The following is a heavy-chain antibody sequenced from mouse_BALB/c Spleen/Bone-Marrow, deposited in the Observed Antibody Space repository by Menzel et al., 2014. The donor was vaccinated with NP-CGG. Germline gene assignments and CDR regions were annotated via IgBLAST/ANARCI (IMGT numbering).Heavy chain of an antibody. V-gene: IGHV5-17*02. CDR3: ARRGLLSYWYFDV. Sequence: DVQLVESGGGLVQPGGSRKLSCAASGFTFSSFGMHWVRQAPEKGLEWVAYISSGSSTIYYADTVKGRFTISRDNPKNTLFLQMTSLRSEDTAMYYCARRGLLSYWYFDVWGAGTTVTVSS. D-gene: IGHD3-1*01. J-gene: IGHJ1*01. CDR2: ISSGSSTI. CDR1: GFTFSSFG.